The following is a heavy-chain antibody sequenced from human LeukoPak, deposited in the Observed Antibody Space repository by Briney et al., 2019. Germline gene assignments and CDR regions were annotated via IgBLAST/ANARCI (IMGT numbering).Heavy chain of an antibody. CDR2: ISGSGGST. D-gene: IGHD3-22*01. J-gene: IGHJ4*02. CDR3: AKKGASYYYDSSGYN. V-gene: IGHV3-23*01. Sequence: PGGSLRLSCAASGFTFSSYAMSWVRQAPGKGLEWVSAISGSGGSTYYADSVKGRFTISRDNSKNTLYLQMNSLRAEDTAVYDCAKKGASYYYDSSGYNWGQGTLVTVSS. CDR1: GFTFSSYA.